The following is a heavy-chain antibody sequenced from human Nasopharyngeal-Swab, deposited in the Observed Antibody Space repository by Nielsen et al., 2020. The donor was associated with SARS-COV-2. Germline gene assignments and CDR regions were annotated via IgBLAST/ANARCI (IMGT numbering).Heavy chain of an antibody. J-gene: IGHJ4*02. Sequence: GGSLRLSCAAPGFTFSSYSMNWVRQAPGKGLVWVSRINSDGSSTSYADSVKGRFTISRDNAKNTLYLQMNSLRAEDTAVYYCARGGSYSSSWYPTYWGQGTLVTVSS. CDR1: GFTFSSYS. D-gene: IGHD6-13*01. V-gene: IGHV3-74*01. CDR3: ARGGSYSSSWYPTY. CDR2: INSDGSST.